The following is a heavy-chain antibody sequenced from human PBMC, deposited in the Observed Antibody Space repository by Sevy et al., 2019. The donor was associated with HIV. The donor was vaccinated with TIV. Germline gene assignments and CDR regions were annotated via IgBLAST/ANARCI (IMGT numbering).Heavy chain of an antibody. Sequence: GGSLRLSCVASGFTFSSYEMNWVRQAPGKGLEWVSYISNSGTSMYYSDSVKGRFTFSRENARNSLYLQMNSLRAEDTAVYYCARDLPPSATTVAHFDCWGQGTLVTVSS. CDR2: ISNSGTSM. J-gene: IGHJ4*02. D-gene: IGHD4-17*01. V-gene: IGHV3-48*03. CDR3: ARDLPPSATTVAHFDC. CDR1: GFTFSSYE.